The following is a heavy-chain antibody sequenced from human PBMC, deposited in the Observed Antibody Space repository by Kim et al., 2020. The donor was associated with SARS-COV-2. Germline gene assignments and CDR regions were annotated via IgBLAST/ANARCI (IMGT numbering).Heavy chain of an antibody. J-gene: IGHJ3*02. D-gene: IGHD3-22*01. V-gene: IGHV3-20*01. CDR3: ARTRGYYDSSGYWDAFDI. Sequence: KGRFTISRDNAKNSLYLQMNSLRAEDTALYHCARTRGYYDSSGYWDAFDIWGHGTMVTVSS.